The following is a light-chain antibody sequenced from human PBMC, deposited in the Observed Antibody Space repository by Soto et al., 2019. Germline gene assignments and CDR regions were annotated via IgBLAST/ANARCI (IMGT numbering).Light chain of an antibody. Sequence: QAVVTQEPSLTVSPGGTVTLTCTSSTGAVTSGHYPYWFQQKPGQAPRTLIYDTNNKHSWTPARFSGSLLGGKAALTLSGAQPEDEADYYCLVCYSDTVVFGGGTQLTVL. CDR1: TGAVTSGHY. V-gene: IGLV7-46*01. CDR2: DTN. CDR3: LVCYSDTVV. J-gene: IGLJ2*01.